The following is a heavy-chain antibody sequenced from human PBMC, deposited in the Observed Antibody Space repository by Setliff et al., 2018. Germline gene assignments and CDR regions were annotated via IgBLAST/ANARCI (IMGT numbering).Heavy chain of an antibody. J-gene: IGHJ3*01. CDR3: ARPRDESFGGVRDSDAFDV. V-gene: IGHV4-39*01. D-gene: IGHD3-16*01. Sequence: SETLSLTCTVSGGSIRSGYYYWGWIRQPPGKGLEWIGSIYYNGSTHFNPSLKSRVAISVDTSKNLLSLRVNSVTATDTAVYYCARPRDESFGGVRDSDAFDVWGQGTMVTVSS. CDR2: IYYNGST. CDR1: GGSIRSGYYY.